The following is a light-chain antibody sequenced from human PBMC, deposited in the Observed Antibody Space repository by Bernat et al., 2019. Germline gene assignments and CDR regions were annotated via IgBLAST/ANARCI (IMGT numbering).Light chain of an antibody. CDR3: EQGYTTPWT. V-gene: IGKV1-39*01. J-gene: IGKJ1*01. Sequence: DIHMTQSPSSLSASVGDRVTITCRSSQDISKYLNWYQHHPGKAPELLIYSSSTLQSGVPSRFSGSGSGTDVTLTVSGLQPEDFATYCGEQGYTTPWTFGQGTDVEVK. CDR2: SSS. CDR1: QDISKY.